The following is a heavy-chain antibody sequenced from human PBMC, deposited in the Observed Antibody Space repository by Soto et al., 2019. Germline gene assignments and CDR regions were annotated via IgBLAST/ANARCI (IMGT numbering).Heavy chain of an antibody. Sequence: LRLSCAASGFTFSSYGMHWVRQAPGKGLEWVAVISYDGSNKYYADSVKGRFTISRDNSKNTLYLQMNSLRAEDTAVYYCAKDPAVAGTLGYFDYWGQGTLVTVSS. J-gene: IGHJ4*02. CDR3: AKDPAVAGTLGYFDY. CDR2: ISYDGSNK. D-gene: IGHD6-19*01. V-gene: IGHV3-30*18. CDR1: GFTFSSYG.